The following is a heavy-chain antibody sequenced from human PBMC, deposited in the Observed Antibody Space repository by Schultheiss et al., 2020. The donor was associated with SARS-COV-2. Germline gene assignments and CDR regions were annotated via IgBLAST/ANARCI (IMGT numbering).Heavy chain of an antibody. CDR1: GYTFTGYY. V-gene: IGHV1-2*06. CDR3: ARAEGLLEWSRVYDY. J-gene: IGHJ4*02. CDR2: INPNSGGT. D-gene: IGHD3-3*01. Sequence: ASVKVSCKASGYTFTGYYMHWVRQAPGQGLEWMGRINPNSGGTNYAQKFQGRVTMTRDTSISTAYMELSRLRSDDTAVYYCARAEGLLEWSRVYDYWGQGTLVTVSS.